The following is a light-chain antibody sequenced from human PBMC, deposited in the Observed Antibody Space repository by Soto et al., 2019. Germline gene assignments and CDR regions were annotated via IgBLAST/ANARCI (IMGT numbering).Light chain of an antibody. Sequence: EIVLTQSPGTLSLSPWERATLSCMASQSVSSSYLAWYQQKPGQAPRLLIYGASSRATGIPDRFSGSGSGTDFTLTISSLEPEDFALYYCQQRSNWPLTFGGGTKVDI. J-gene: IGKJ4*01. CDR2: GAS. CDR1: QSVSSSY. V-gene: IGKV3D-20*02. CDR3: QQRSNWPLT.